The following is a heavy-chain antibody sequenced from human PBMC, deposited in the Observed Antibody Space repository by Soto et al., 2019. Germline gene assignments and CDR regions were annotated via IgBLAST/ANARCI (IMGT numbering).Heavy chain of an antibody. V-gene: IGHV3-23*01. CDR3: AKDRARSGLLDAFDI. CDR1: GFTFSSYA. J-gene: IGHJ3*02. D-gene: IGHD2-21*01. Sequence: WGFLRLSCAASGFTFSSYAMSWVRQAPGKGLEWVSAISGSGGSTYYADSVKGRFTISRDNSKNTLYLQMNSLRAEDTAVYYCAKDRARSGLLDAFDIWGQRTMVNVSS. CDR2: ISGSGGST.